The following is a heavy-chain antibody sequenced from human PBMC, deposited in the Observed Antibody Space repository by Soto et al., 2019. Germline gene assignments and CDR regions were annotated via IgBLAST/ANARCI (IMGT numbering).Heavy chain of an antibody. J-gene: IGHJ5*02. V-gene: IGHV4-31*03. Sequence: QVQLQESGPGLVMPSQTLSLTCTVSGGSISSGGYYWSWIRQHPGKGLEWIGYIYYSGSTYYNPSLKSRVTISVDTSKNQFSLKLSSVTAADTAVYYCARDRPNLGYCSGGSCYYGFDPWGQGTLVTVSS. D-gene: IGHD2-15*01. CDR3: ARDRPNLGYCSGGSCYYGFDP. CDR1: GGSISSGGYY. CDR2: IYYSGST.